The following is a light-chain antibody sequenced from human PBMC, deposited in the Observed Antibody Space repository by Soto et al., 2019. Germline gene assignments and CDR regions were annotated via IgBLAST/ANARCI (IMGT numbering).Light chain of an antibody. CDR1: SSDVGSYNL. J-gene: IGLJ1*01. Sequence: QSVLTQPASVSGSPGQSITISCTGTSSDVGSYNLVSWYQQPPGKAPKLMIYEGSKRPSGVSNRFSGSKSGNTASLTISGLQAEDEADYYCCSYGGSTSYVFGTGTKLTVL. V-gene: IGLV2-23*01. CDR2: EGS. CDR3: CSYGGSTSYV.